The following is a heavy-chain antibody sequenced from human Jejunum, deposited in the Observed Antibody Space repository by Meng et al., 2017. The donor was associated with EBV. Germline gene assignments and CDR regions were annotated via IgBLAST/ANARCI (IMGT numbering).Heavy chain of an antibody. CDR2: IGTGRA. V-gene: IGHV3-69-1*01. D-gene: IGHD2-2*01. CDR1: GFTFNIHS. Sequence: GHPVESGXGVVQSXESLRRSCVASGFTFNIHSMTWVRQAPGKGPEWVSSIGTGRAYYADLVKGRFTTSRDFSKNSLHLQMSSLRDDDTAIYYCARDGCSSPGCYQDFWGDGTLVTVSS. J-gene: IGHJ4*01. CDR3: ARDGCSSPGCYQDF.